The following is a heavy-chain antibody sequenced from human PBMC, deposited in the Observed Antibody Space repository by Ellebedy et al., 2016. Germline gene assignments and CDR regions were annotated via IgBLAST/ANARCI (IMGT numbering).Heavy chain of an antibody. V-gene: IGHV1-2*02. CDR2: INSNSGGT. CDR1: GYKFTSYY. D-gene: IGHD6-19*01. CDR3: AREISVPGSGFDP. J-gene: IGHJ5*02. Sequence: ASVKVSXXASGYKFTSYYIQWVRQAPGQGLEWMGWINSNSGGTQYAQKFHDRITMTRDTSISTVYMELRRLRSDDTAVYYCAREISVPGSGFDPWGQGTLVTVSS.